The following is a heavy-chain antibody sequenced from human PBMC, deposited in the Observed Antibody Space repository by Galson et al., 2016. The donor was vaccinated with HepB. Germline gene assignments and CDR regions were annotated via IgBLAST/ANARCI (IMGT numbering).Heavy chain of an antibody. J-gene: IGHJ6*02. CDR1: GFTFSTYA. CDR3: ARPRRWPQYYYGLDV. CDR2: ISYDGGHK. Sequence: SLRLSCAASGFTFSTYAMHWVRQAPGKGLEWVAVISYDGGHKHYRDSVKGRFTISRDNSKNTLYLQINSLRREDTAVYYCARPRRWPQYYYGLDVWGQGTTVTVSS. D-gene: IGHD5-24*01. V-gene: IGHV3-30-3*01.